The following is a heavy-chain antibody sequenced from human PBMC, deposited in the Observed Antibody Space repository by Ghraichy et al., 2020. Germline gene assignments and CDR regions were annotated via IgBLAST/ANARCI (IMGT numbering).Heavy chain of an antibody. CDR2: LSSSSTYI. V-gene: IGHV3-21*01. Sequence: WGSLRLSCAASGFSFSKYSMNWVRQAPGKGLEWVSSLSSSSTYIYYADSVQGRFTISRDNAKNSLYLQMNSLRAEDTAVYYCARDFGYFDWLLDFGDRGQGTLVTASS. J-gene: IGHJ4*02. CDR3: ARDFGYFDWLLDFGD. D-gene: IGHD3-9*01. CDR1: GFSFSKYS.